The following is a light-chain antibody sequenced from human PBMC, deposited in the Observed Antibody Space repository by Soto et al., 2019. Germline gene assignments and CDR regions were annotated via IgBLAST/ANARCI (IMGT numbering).Light chain of an antibody. CDR1: GGSIASNY. J-gene: IGLJ2*01. CDR3: QSYDSSSVV. V-gene: IGLV6-57*04. CDR2: EGN. Sequence: NFMLTQPHSVSESPGKTVTISCTRSGGSIASNYVQWYQQRPGSAPTNVIYEGNQRPSGVPDRFSGSIDSSSNSASLTISGLKTEDEAEYFCQSYDSSSVVFGGGTKVTVL.